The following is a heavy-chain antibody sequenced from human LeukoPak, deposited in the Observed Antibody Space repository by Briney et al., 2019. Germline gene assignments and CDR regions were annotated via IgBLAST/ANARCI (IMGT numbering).Heavy chain of an antibody. CDR2: INPNSGGT. CDR3: ARDKLRYPNWFDP. Sequence: ASVKVSCKASGYTFTGYYMHWVRQAPGQGLEWMGWINPNSGGTNYAQKFQGRVTMTRDTSISTAYMELSRLRSDDTAVYYCARDKLRYPNWFDPWGQGTLVTVSS. D-gene: IGHD3-9*01. J-gene: IGHJ5*02. V-gene: IGHV1-2*02. CDR1: GYTFTGYY.